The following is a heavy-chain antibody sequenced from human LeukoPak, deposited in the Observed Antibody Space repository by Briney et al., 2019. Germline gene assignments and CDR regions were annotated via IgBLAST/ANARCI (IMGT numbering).Heavy chain of an antibody. J-gene: IGHJ4*02. CDR2: VSSDGTT. D-gene: IGHD2-21*01. CDR1: GDSVTSYY. Sequence: SETLSLTCSVSGDSVTSYYWNWIRQPPGKGLEWIGYVSSDGTTNYTPSLRSRVTMSVDTANKHISLTLTSLTAADTAIYYCARLDCSGDDACHNHWGRGTLVTVSS. V-gene: IGHV4-59*08. CDR3: ARLDCSGDDACHNH.